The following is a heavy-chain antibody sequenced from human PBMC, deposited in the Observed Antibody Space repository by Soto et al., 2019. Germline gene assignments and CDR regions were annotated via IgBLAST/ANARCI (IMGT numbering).Heavy chain of an antibody. Sequence: QVQLQESGPGLVKPSETLSLTCNVSGASITSFYWTWIRQSPGKGLEWIGYIYYSGRTLSNPSLKSRATISRDASSNHLSLELRTVTAADTAVYYCARSASSASYVTRARGEGAFDIWGQGTTVTVSS. V-gene: IGHV4-59*01. CDR3: ARSASSASYVTRARGEGAFDI. CDR2: IYYSGRT. J-gene: IGHJ3*02. D-gene: IGHD3-10*01. CDR1: GASITSFY.